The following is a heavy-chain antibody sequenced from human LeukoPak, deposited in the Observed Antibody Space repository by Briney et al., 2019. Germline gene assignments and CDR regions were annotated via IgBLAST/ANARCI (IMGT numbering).Heavy chain of an antibody. CDR1: GGSISSSSYY. V-gene: IGHV4-39*01. J-gene: IGHJ3*02. CDR3: ARHKPGDGYNYPHDAFDI. Sequence: SETLSLTCTVSGGSISSSSYYWGWIRQPPGKGLEWIGSIYYSGSTYYNPSLKSRVTISVDTSKNQFSLKLSSVTAADTAVYYCARHKPGDGYNYPHDAFDIWGQGTMVTVSS. CDR2: IYYSGST. D-gene: IGHD5-24*01.